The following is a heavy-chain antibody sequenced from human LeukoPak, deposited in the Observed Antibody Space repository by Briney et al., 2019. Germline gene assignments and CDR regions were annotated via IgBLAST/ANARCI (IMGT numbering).Heavy chain of an antibody. Sequence: GGSLRLSCAASGFTSSSYWMQWVRQAPGKGLVWVSRINSDRSSTSYADSVKGRFTISRDNAKNTLYLQMNSLRAEDTAVYYCARGYYDSSGYFKVGYNWFDPWGQGTLVTVSS. V-gene: IGHV3-74*01. J-gene: IGHJ5*02. CDR2: INSDRSST. CDR3: ARGYYDSSGYFKVGYNWFDP. CDR1: GFTSSSYW. D-gene: IGHD3-22*01.